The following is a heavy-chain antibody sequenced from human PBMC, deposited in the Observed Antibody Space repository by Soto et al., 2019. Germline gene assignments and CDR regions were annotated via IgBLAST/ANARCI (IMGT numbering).Heavy chain of an antibody. CDR2: ISSSSSYI. CDR1: GFTFSSYS. J-gene: IGHJ4*02. V-gene: IGHV3-21*01. D-gene: IGHD3-16*01. CDR3: ARGGSLYDRTKGDY. Sequence: PGGSLRLSCAASGFTFSSYSMNWVRQAPGKGLEWVSSISSSSSYIYYADSVKGRFTISRDNAKNSLYLQMNSLRAEDTAVYYCARGGSLYDRTKGDYWGPGTQVTVSS.